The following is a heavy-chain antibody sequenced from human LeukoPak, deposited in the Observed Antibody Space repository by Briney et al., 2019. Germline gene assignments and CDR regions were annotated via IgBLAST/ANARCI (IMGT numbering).Heavy chain of an antibody. CDR3: ARHWKYCNIGDCHDNWFDP. D-gene: IGHD2-8*01. J-gene: IGHJ5*02. CDR1: GGSFSGYY. V-gene: IGHV4-34*01. Sequence: PSETLSLTCAVYGGSFSGYYWSWIRQPPGKGLEWIGEINHSGSTNYNPSLKSRVTISVDTSKNQFSLKLTSVTAADTAVYYCARHWKYCNIGDCHDNWFDPWGQGTLVTVSS. CDR2: INHSGST.